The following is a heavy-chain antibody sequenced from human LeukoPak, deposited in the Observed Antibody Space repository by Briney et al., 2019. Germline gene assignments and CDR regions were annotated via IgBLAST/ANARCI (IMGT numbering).Heavy chain of an antibody. J-gene: IGHJ4*02. Sequence: ASVKVSCKASGYTFTSYGISWVRQAPGQGLEWMGWISAYNGNTNYAQKLQGRVTMTTDTSTSTAYMELRSLRSGDTAVYYCARVGMTTVVTSFDYWGQGTLVTVSS. D-gene: IGHD4-23*01. CDR3: ARVGMTTVVTSFDY. CDR1: GYTFTSYG. CDR2: ISAYNGNT. V-gene: IGHV1-18*01.